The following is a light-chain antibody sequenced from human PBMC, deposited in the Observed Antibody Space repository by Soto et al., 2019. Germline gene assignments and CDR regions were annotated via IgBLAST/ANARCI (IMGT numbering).Light chain of an antibody. V-gene: IGKV3-20*01. Sequence: EVVLTQSPGTLSFSPGERATLSCRASQRVSSSYLAWYQQKFGQAPRLLIYRASSRATGIPDRFGGSGSATHFTLIISRLEPEDFAVYYCKHYGGSPPYTSGHG. CDR2: RAS. CDR3: KHYGGSPPYT. CDR1: QRVSSSY. J-gene: IGKJ2*01.